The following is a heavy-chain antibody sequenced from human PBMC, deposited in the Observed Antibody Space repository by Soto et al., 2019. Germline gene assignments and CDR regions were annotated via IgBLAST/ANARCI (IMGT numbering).Heavy chain of an antibody. D-gene: IGHD3-22*01. CDR1: GGSISSGDYY. J-gene: IGHJ6*02. V-gene: IGHV4-30-4*01. CDR2: IYYSGST. CDR3: ARDSTGYYYDSSGSYYGMDV. Sequence: PSETLSLTXTVSGGSISSGDYYWSWIRQPPGKGLEWIGYIYYSGSTYYNPSLKSRVTISVDTSKNQFSLKLSSVTAADTAVYYCARDSTGYYYDSSGSYYGMDVWGQVTTVTVSS.